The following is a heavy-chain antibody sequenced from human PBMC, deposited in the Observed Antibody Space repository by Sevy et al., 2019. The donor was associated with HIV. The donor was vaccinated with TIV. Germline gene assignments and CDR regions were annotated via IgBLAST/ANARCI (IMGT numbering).Heavy chain of an antibody. J-gene: IGHJ6*03. D-gene: IGHD6-19*01. CDR3: ARGPPSIAVAGRISYYMDV. CDR2: INPNSGGT. Sequence: ASVKVSCKASGYTFTGYYMHSVRQAPGQGLEWMGWINPNSGGTNYAQKFQGRVTMTRDTSISTAYMELSRLRSDDTAVYYCARGPPSIAVAGRISYYMDVWGKGTTVTVSS. V-gene: IGHV1-2*02. CDR1: GYTFTGYY.